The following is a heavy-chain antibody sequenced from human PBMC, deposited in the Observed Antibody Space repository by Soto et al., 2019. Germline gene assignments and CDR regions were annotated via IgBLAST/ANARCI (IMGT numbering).Heavy chain of an antibody. D-gene: IGHD3-22*01. CDR3: ARDLKAGYYDRYLDY. Sequence: ASVKVSCKASGYTFTSYYMHWVRQAPGQGLEWMGIINPSGGSTSYAQKFQGRVTMTRDTSTSTVYMELSSLRSEDTAVYYCARDLKAGYYDRYLDYWGQGTLVTVSS. CDR1: GYTFTSYY. CDR2: INPSGGST. J-gene: IGHJ4*02. V-gene: IGHV1-46*01.